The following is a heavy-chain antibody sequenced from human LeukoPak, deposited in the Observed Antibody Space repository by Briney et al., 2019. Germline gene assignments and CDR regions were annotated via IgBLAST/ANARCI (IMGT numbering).Heavy chain of an antibody. D-gene: IGHD1-20*01. CDR2: INHGGST. Sequence: SETLSLTCAVYGGSFSGYYWSWIRQPPGKALEWIGEINHGGSTDYNPSLKSRVTISVDTSKNQFSLKLTSVTAADTAVYYCARDTYNWNVDVFDPWGQGTLVTVSS. J-gene: IGHJ5*02. V-gene: IGHV4-34*01. CDR3: ARDTYNWNVDVFDP. CDR1: GGSFSGYY.